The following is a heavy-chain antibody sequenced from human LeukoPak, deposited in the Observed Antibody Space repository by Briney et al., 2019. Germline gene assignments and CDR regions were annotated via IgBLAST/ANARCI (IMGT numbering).Heavy chain of an antibody. CDR1: GGSISRGGYY. J-gene: IGHJ4*02. Sequence: SETLSLTCTVSGGSISRGGYYWSWLRQHPGKGLEWIGYINYSGGMYYNPSLKSRVTISVDTSKNQFSLKLSSVTAADTAVYYCASVGAGLDDWGQGTLVTVSS. V-gene: IGHV4-31*03. D-gene: IGHD6-19*01. CDR3: ASVGAGLDD. CDR2: INYSGGM.